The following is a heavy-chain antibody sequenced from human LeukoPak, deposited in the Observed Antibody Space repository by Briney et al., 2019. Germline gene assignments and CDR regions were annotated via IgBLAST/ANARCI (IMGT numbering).Heavy chain of an antibody. J-gene: IGHJ3*02. V-gene: IGHV1-18*01. CDR1: RYTFTSYG. CDR2: ISAYNGNT. CDR3: AREVFTKPAFDI. D-gene: IGHD2-2*01. Sequence: ASVKVSCKASRYTFTSYGISWVRQASGQGLEWMGWISAYNGNTNYAQKLQGRVTMTTDTSTSTAYMELRSLRSDDTAVYYCAREVFTKPAFDIWGQGTMVTVCS.